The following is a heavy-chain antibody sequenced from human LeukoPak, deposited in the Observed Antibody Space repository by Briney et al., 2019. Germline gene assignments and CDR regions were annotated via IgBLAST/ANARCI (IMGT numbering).Heavy chain of an antibody. J-gene: IGHJ6*02. D-gene: IGHD3-10*01. V-gene: IGHV4-34*01. CDR2: INHSGST. Sequence: PSETLSLPCAVYGGALRGFYWGWVRQPPGEGLEWVGEINHSGSTNYNPSLKSRVTISVDTSKNQFSLKLSSVTAADTAVYYCARPLATMVRGVTKARYGMDVWGQGTTVTVSS. CDR3: ARPLATMVRGVTKARYGMDV. CDR1: GGALRGFY.